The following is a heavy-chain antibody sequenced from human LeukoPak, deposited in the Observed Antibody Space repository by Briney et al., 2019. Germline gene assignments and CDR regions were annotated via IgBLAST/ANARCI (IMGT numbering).Heavy chain of an antibody. CDR1: GFTFSSYE. Sequence: GGSLRLSCAASGFTFSSYEMNWVRQAPGKGLEWVANIKQDGSEKYYVDSVKGRFTISRDNAKNSLYLQMNSLRAEDTAVYYCAKDKDGYFDYWGQGTLVTVSS. V-gene: IGHV3-7*01. J-gene: IGHJ4*02. CDR2: IKQDGSEK. D-gene: IGHD6-13*01. CDR3: AKDKDGYFDY.